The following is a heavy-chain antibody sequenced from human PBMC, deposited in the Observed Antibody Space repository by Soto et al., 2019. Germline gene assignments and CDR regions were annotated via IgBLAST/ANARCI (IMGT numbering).Heavy chain of an antibody. CDR3: SRGFRGRGSLWEPSGYYHGIDF. V-gene: IGHV1-18*01. CDR2: ISAYNGNT. J-gene: IGHJ6*02. Sequence: ASVKVSCKASGYTFTSYGISWVRQAPGQGLEWMGWISAYNGNTNYAQKLQGRVTMTTDTSTSTAYMELRSLRSDDTAVYYCSRGFRGRGSLWEPSGYYHGIDFWGQGTTVTVSS. CDR1: GYTFTSYG. D-gene: IGHD1-26*01.